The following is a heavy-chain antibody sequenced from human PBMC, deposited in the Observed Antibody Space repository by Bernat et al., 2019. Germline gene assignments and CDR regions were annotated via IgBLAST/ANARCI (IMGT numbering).Heavy chain of an antibody. D-gene: IGHD3-22*01. Sequence: QVQLQESGPGLVKPSGTLSLTCAVSGGSISSSKWWSWVRQPPGKGLEWIGEIFHNGGTNYNPSLKSRVTISVDKSKNQFSLKLSSVTAADTAVYYCARKLYDSPYYFDYWGQGMMVTVSS. J-gene: IGHJ4*02. V-gene: IGHV4-4*02. CDR3: ARKLYDSPYYFDY. CDR2: IFHNGGT. CDR1: GGSISSSKW.